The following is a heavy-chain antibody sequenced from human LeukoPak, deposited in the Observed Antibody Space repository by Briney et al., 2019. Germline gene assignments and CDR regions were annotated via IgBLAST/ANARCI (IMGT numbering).Heavy chain of an antibody. CDR3: ARDSPGGWFDP. Sequence: SETLSLTCTVSGGSISSYYWSWIRQPPGKGLEWIGYIYYSGSTNYNPSLKSRVTISVDTSKNQFSLKLSSVTAADTAVYYCARDSPGGWFDPWGQGTLVTVSS. CDR2: IYYSGST. V-gene: IGHV4-59*12. CDR1: GGSISSYY. D-gene: IGHD3-16*01. J-gene: IGHJ5*02.